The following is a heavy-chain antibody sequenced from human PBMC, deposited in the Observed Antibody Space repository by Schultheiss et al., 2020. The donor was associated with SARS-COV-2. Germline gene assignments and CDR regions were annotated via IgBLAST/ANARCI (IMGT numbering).Heavy chain of an antibody. J-gene: IGHJ6*02. D-gene: IGHD2-2*02. V-gene: IGHV3-30*04. Sequence: GGSLRLSCAASGFTLNTYTIHWVRQPPGKGLEWVAVISYDGKDQIYADSVKGRFTISRDNSKNTVYLQMNSLRAEDTALYFCANIEYCGSTSCYKNNGVDVWGQGTTVTVSS. CDR1: GFTLNTYT. CDR2: ISYDGKDQ. CDR3: ANIEYCGSTSCYKNNGVDV.